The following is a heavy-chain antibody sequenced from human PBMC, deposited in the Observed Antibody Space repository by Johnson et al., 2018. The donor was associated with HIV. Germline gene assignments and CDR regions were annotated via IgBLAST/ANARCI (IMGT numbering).Heavy chain of an antibody. D-gene: IGHD1-26*01. CDR3: AKSGFSGSYQGAFDI. CDR1: GFTFDDYG. V-gene: IGHV3-74*02. CDR2: INSDGSNT. Sequence: VQLVESGGGLVKPGGSLRLSCAASGFTFDDYGMSWVRQAPGKGLVWVSRINSDGSNTKYADSVKGRFTISRDNSKNTLYLQMNSLRAEDTAVYYCAKSGFSGSYQGAFDIWGQGTMVTVSS. J-gene: IGHJ3*02.